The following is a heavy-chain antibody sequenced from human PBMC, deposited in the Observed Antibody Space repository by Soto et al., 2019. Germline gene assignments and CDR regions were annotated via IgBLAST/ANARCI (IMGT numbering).Heavy chain of an antibody. CDR2: IRGSDFDAV. Sequence: EVQMVESGGSLVQPGGSLRLSCVVSGFTFGPYSMNWVRQAPGKALEWISYIRGSDFDAVSYADSVKGRFTISRDNAENSLHLQMNSLRPEDTAVYFCARDSGWAFDYWGQGVLVTVSS. CDR3: ARDSGWAFDY. D-gene: IGHD3-16*01. V-gene: IGHV3-48*01. CDR1: GFTFGPYS. J-gene: IGHJ4*02.